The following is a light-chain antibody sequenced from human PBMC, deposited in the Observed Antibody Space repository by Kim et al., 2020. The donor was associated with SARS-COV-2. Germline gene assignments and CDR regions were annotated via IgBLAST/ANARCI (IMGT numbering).Light chain of an antibody. CDR3: QAWESSTWV. CDR1: KLGDKY. V-gene: IGLV3-1*01. Sequence: SYELTQPPSVSVSPGQTASITCSGDKLGDKYASWYQQKPGQSPVLVIYQDTKRPSGIPERFSGSNSGNTATLTISGTQAMDEADYYCQAWESSTWVFGGGTQLTVL. J-gene: IGLJ3*02. CDR2: QDT.